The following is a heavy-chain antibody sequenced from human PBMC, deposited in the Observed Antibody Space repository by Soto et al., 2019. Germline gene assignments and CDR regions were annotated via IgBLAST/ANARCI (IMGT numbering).Heavy chain of an antibody. CDR1: GGSFSGYY. Sequence: QVQLQQWGAGLLKPSETLSLTCAVYGGSFSGYYWSWIRQPPGKGLGWSGEINHSGSTNYNPSLKSRVTISVDTSKNQFSLKLSSVTAADTAVYYCARGMVMRRDGYKTKNPIDYWGQGTLVTVSS. J-gene: IGHJ4*02. CDR2: INHSGST. D-gene: IGHD2-21*01. V-gene: IGHV4-34*01. CDR3: ARGMVMRRDGYKTKNPIDY.